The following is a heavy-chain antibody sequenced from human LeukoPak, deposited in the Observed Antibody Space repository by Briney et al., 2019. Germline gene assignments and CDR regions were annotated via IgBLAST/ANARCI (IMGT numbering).Heavy chain of an antibody. CDR3: VKSVAVAGRLDY. Sequence: PGGSLRLSCAASGFTFSIYEMNWVRQAPGKGLEGVSIISDSGNTKYYADSVQGRFTISRDNSKNTLYLQMSSLRAEDTAVYYCVKSVAVAGRLDYWGQGTLVTVSS. D-gene: IGHD6-19*01. CDR1: GFTFSIYE. CDR2: ISDSGNTK. V-gene: IGHV3-48*03. J-gene: IGHJ4*02.